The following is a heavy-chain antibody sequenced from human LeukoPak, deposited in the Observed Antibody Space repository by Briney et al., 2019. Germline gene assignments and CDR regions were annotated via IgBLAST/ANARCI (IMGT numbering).Heavy chain of an antibody. Sequence: GSLRLSCAASGFTFSRYAMSWVRQAPGKGLEWIGEINHSGSTNYNPSLKSRVTISVDTSKNQFSLKLSSVTAADTAVYYCARGNYRGITMVRGAPYYFDYWGQGTLVTVSS. D-gene: IGHD3-10*01. V-gene: IGHV4-34*01. J-gene: IGHJ4*02. CDR2: INHSGST. CDR1: GFTFSRYA. CDR3: ARGNYRGITMVRGAPYYFDY.